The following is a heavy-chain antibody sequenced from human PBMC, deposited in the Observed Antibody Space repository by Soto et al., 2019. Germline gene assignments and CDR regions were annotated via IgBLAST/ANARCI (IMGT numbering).Heavy chain of an antibody. J-gene: IGHJ6*02. CDR1: GGTFSSYA. V-gene: IGHV1-69*01. CDR3: AGEIQEGSGSYYPCEYYGMDV. CDR2: IIPIFGTA. Sequence: QVQLVQSGAEVKKPGSSVKVSCKASGGTFSSYAISWVRQAPGQGLEWMGGIIPIFGTANYAQKFQGRVPITAVESTNTAYMQLSRLRSEDTAVYYCAGEIQEGSGSYYPCEYYGMDVWGQGNTVAVSS. D-gene: IGHD3-10*01.